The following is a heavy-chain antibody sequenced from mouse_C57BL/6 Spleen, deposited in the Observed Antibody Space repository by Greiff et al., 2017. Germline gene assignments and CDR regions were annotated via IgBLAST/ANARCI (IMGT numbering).Heavy chain of an antibody. V-gene: IGHV1-85*01. D-gene: IGHD4-1*01. J-gene: IGHJ3*01. CDR1: GYTFTSYD. Sequence: QVQLKESGPELVKPGASVKLSCKASGYTFTSYDINWVKQRPGQGLEWIGRIYPRDGSTKSNEKFKGKATLTVDTSSSTAYMELHIPTSADSAVYFCARDLHWDLGAYWGQGTLVTVSA. CDR2: IYPRDGST. CDR3: ARDLHWDLGAY.